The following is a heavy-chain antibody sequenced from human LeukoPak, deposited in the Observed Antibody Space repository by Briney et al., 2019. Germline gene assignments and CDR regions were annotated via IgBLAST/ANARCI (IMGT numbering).Heavy chain of an antibody. D-gene: IGHD3-3*01. CDR3: ARDPLDFWSGYCDY. V-gene: IGHV3-7*01. J-gene: IGHJ4*02. CDR2: IKEDGSEK. CDR1: GFTFTTYW. Sequence: GGSLRLSCSPSGFTFTTYWMSWVRQPPGKGLEWVANIKEDGSEKYYVDSVKGRFSISRDNAKNSLYLQMNSLRAEDTAVCYCARDPLDFWSGYCDYWGQGTLVTVSS.